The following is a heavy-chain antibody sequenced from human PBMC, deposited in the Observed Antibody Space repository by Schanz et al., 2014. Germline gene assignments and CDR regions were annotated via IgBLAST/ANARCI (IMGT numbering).Heavy chain of an antibody. CDR3: ARGPLGTSP. V-gene: IGHV1-18*01. CDR1: GYTFISYG. D-gene: IGHD5-12*01. Sequence: QVQLVQSGAEVRKPGASVKVSCKASGYTFISYGISWVRQAPGQGLEWLGWISGSNGNTNYAQKFQGRVTFTADKSTSTAYMELSSLKSEDTAVYYCARGPLGTSPWGQGTLVTVSS. CDR2: ISGSNGNT. J-gene: IGHJ5*02.